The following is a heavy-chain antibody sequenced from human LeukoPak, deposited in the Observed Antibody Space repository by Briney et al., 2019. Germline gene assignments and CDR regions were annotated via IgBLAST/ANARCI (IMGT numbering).Heavy chain of an antibody. CDR2: IYTSGST. CDR1: GGSISSYY. D-gene: IGHD3-3*01. CDR3: ARDPEYYDFWSGNYYYYYMDV. Sequence: PSETLSLTCTVSGGSISSYYWSWIRQPAGKGLEWIGRIYTSGSTNYNPSLKSRVTMSVDTSKNQFSLKLSSVTAADTAVYYCARDPEYYDFWSGNYYYYYMDVWGKGTTVTVSS. V-gene: IGHV4-4*07. J-gene: IGHJ6*03.